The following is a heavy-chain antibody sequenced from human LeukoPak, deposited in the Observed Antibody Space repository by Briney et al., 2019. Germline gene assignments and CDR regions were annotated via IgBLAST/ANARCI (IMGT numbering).Heavy chain of an antibody. CDR2: ISWNSGSI. Sequence: GGSLRLSCAASGFTVSSNYMSWVRQAPGKGLEWVSGISWNSGSIGYADSVKGRFTISRDNAKNSLYLQMNSLRAEDTAVYYCARVGSIAAAGTPDCWGQGTLVTVSS. CDR3: ARVGSIAAAGTPDC. CDR1: GFTVSSNY. J-gene: IGHJ4*02. D-gene: IGHD6-13*01. V-gene: IGHV3-11*01.